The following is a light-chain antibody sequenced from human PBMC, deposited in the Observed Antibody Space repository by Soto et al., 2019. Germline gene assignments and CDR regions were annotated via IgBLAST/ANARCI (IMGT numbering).Light chain of an antibody. CDR2: DVS. J-gene: IGLJ3*02. CDR3: SSYTSSSTLDWV. Sequence: QSALTQPASVSGTPGQSITISCTGTSSDVGGYNYVSWYQQHPGKAPKLMIYDVSNRPSGVSNRFSGSKSGNTASLTISGLLAEDEADYYCSSYTSSSTLDWVFGGGTQLTVL. CDR1: SSDVGGYNY. V-gene: IGLV2-14*01.